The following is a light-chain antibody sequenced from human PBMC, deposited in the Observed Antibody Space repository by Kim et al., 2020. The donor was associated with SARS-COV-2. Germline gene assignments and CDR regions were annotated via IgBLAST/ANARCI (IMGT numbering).Light chain of an antibody. J-gene: IGLJ2*01. CDR3: QCYDDSHYWI. Sequence: NFMLTQPHSVSESPGKTVTISCTRSSGSIATNYIQWYQQRPGSAPTTVIYEDKERPSGVPDRFSGSIDRSSNSASLTISSLKTEDEADYYCQCYDDSHYWIFGGGTQLTVL. V-gene: IGLV6-57*04. CDR1: SGSIATNY. CDR2: EDK.